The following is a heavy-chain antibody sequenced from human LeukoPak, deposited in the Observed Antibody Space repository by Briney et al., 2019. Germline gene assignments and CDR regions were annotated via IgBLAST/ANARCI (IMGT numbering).Heavy chain of an antibody. J-gene: IGHJ2*01. Sequence: QSGRSLRLSCAVSGFNFDDYAMHWVRQAPGRGLERVSGINWKTGNGIYADSVKGRFTISRDNAKNSLYLLMSSLRAEDTALYYCTIRAARWQFDLCGRGTLLTVSS. CDR1: GFNFDDYA. V-gene: IGHV3-9*01. D-gene: IGHD5-24*01. CDR3: TIRAARWQFDL. CDR2: INWKTGNG.